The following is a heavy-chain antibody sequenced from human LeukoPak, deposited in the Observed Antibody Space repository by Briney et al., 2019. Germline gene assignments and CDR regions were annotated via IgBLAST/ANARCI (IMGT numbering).Heavy chain of an antibody. D-gene: IGHD6-19*01. J-gene: IGHJ4*02. CDR2: IRDSGRT. CDR1: DPSISTAF. V-gene: IGHV4-59*01. CDR3: ARLPDVSGWLFDY. Sequence: PSQTLSLTCTASDPSISTAFWTWIRQPPGKGLEWIGYIRDSGRTEYNRSLNSRVTISMQTSKNQFSLKLASVTAADTAIYYCARLPDVSGWLFDYWGQGILVTVSS.